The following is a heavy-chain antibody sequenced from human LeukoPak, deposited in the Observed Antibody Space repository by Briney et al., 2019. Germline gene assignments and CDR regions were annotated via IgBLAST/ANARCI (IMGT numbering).Heavy chain of an antibody. J-gene: IGHJ5*02. CDR3: AKVTIFGVVTSGWFDP. CDR1: GGTFSSYA. V-gene: IGHV1-69*13. D-gene: IGHD3-3*01. Sequence: SVKVSCKASGGTFSSYAISWVRQAPGQGLEWMGGIIPIFGTANYAQKFQGRVTITADESTSTAYMELSSLRSEDTAVYYCAKVTIFGVVTSGWFDPWGQGTLLTVSS. CDR2: IIPIFGTA.